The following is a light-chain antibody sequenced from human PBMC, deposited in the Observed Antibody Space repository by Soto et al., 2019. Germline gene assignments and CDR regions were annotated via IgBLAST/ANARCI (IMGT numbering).Light chain of an antibody. Sequence: QSVLTQPASVSGSPGQSITVSCIGTSSDVDNYNLVSWYQHHAGKAPKLLIYEGNKRPSGVSTRFSGSKSVNLASLTISGLQAEDEADYYCCSYAGSDTSRVFGGGTQLTVL. CDR3: CSYAGSDTSRV. CDR2: EGN. CDR1: SSDVDNYNL. J-gene: IGLJ2*01. V-gene: IGLV2-23*01.